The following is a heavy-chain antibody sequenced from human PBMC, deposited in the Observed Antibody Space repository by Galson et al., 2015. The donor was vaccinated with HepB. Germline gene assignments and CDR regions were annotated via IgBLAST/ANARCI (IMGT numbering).Heavy chain of an antibody. D-gene: IGHD5-18*01. CDR2: ITPFNGNT. V-gene: IGHV1-45*02. Sequence: SVKVSCKASGYTFTYRYLHWVRQAPGQALEWMGWITPFNGNTNYAQKFQDRVTITRDRSMSTAYMELSSLRSEDTAMYYCASSGDTAMVDYYGMDVWGQGTTVTVSS. J-gene: IGHJ6*02. CDR3: ASSGDTAMVDYYGMDV. CDR1: GYTFTYRY.